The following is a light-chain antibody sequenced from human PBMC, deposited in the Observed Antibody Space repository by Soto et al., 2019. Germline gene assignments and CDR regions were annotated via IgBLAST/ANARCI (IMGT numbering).Light chain of an antibody. Sequence: EIGLTQGPGTLSLSPGDRATISCRASDSVGSTYVAGYQQKPGQATRLLIYGASTRATGIPARFIGSGSGTDFTLTISSLQSEDYAVYYCQQYNNWPPEGTFGQGTKVEI. V-gene: IGKV3-15*01. CDR1: DSVGST. CDR2: GAS. CDR3: QQYNNWPPEGT. J-gene: IGKJ1*01.